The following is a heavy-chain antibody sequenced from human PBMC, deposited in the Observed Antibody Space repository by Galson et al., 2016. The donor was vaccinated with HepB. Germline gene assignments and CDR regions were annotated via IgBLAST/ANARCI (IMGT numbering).Heavy chain of an antibody. CDR1: GFTFSSYS. Sequence: SLRLSCAASGFTFSSYSMNWVRQAPGKGLEWVSSISSSSSYIYYADSVKGRFTFSRDNTKNSLYLQMNSLRAEDTAVYYCAKDSSAYGWYFDYWGQGTLVTVSS. J-gene: IGHJ4*02. CDR3: AKDSSAYGWYFDY. V-gene: IGHV3-21*04. D-gene: IGHD3-22*01. CDR2: ISSSSSYI.